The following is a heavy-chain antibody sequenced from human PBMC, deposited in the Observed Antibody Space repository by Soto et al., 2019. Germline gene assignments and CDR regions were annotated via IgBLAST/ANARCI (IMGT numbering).Heavy chain of an antibody. V-gene: IGHV3-23*01. CDR3: AKTDKFNPQSSGWATRFDY. J-gene: IGHJ4*02. Sequence: EVQLLESGGGLVQPGGSLRLSCAASGFTFSSYAMTWVRQAPGTGLEWVSTISRSGDSTYYRDSVKGRFTISRDNSKNTVYLQMNRLRAEDTAGYYCAKTDKFNPQSSGWATRFDYWGQGTLVTVSS. D-gene: IGHD6-19*01. CDR1: GFTFSSYA. CDR2: ISRSGDST.